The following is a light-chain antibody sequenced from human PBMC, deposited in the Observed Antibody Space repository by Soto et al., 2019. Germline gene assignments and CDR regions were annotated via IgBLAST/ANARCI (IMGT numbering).Light chain of an antibody. J-gene: IGKJ1*01. CDR1: QTISSH. Sequence: DIQMTQSPSSLSASVGDRVIITCRASQTISSHLNWYQQKPGKAPNLLVYAASNLQSGVPSRFSGSGSGTEFTLTISSLQPEDFATYYCQQLNSYPRTFGQGTKVDI. CDR3: QQLNSYPRT. V-gene: IGKV1-9*01. CDR2: AAS.